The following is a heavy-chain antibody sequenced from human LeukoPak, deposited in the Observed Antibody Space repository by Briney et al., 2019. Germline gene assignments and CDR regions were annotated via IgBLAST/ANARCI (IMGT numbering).Heavy chain of an antibody. V-gene: IGHV3-48*03. CDR3: ARGPSSPLTH. Sequence: PGGSLRLSCAASGFTFSSYEMNWVRQAPGKGLEWVSYISSSGSTIYYADSVKGRLTISRDNAKNSLYLQMDSLRAEDTAVYYCARGPSSPLTHWGQGTLVTVSS. J-gene: IGHJ4*02. CDR2: ISSSGSTI. CDR1: GFTFSSYE. D-gene: IGHD6-6*01.